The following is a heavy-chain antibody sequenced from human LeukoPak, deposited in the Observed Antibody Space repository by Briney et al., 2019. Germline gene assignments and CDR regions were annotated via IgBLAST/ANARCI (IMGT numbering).Heavy chain of an antibody. CDR2: ISSSSSYI. V-gene: IGHV3-21*01. CDR3: ARESYDFWSGNRGNWSDP. J-gene: IGHJ5*02. CDR1: GFTFSSYS. D-gene: IGHD3-3*01. Sequence: GGSLRLSCAASGFTFSSYSMNWVRQAPGKGLEWVSSISSSSSYIYYADSVKGRFTISRDNAKNSLYLQMNSLRAEDTAVYYCARESYDFWSGNRGNWSDPWGQGTLVTVSS.